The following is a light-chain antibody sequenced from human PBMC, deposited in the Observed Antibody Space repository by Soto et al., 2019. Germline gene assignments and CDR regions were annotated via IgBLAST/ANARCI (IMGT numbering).Light chain of an antibody. Sequence: DIQMTQSPSSLSASVGDRVTITCRASQGITNYLAWYQQQPGKVPKLLIYGASTLQSGVPSRFSGSGSGTDFTLTISSLQPEDAAVYYCQQYGSSPRTFRQGTKVEIK. J-gene: IGKJ1*01. V-gene: IGKV1-27*01. CDR2: GAS. CDR3: QQYGSSPRT. CDR1: QGITNY.